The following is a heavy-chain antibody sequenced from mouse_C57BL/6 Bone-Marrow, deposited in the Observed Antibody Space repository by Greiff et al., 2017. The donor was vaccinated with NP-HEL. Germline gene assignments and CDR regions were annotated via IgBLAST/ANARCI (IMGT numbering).Heavy chain of an antibody. D-gene: IGHD2-1*01. J-gene: IGHJ1*03. V-gene: IGHV1-55*01. CDR1: GYTFTSYW. CDR2: IYPGSGST. CDR3: ARSYGNYFYWYFDV. Sequence: QVQLQQPGAELVKPGASVKMSCKASGYTFTSYWITWVKQRPGQGLEWIGDIYPGSGSTNYNEKFKGKATLTVDTSSSTAYMQLSSLTSEDSAVYYCARSYGNYFYWYFDVWGTGTTVTVSS.